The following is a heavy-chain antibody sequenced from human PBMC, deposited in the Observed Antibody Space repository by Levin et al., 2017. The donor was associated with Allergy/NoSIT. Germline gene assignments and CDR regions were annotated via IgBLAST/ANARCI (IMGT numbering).Heavy chain of an antibody. CDR3: TKDTHVTTMTTGGVDV. Sequence: GGSLRLSCAASGFTFDDYAMHWVRQPPGKGLEWVSLITWDGGSTYYADSVKGRFTISRDNSKNSLYLQMNSLRAEDTALYYCTKDTHVTTMTTGGVDVWGKGTTVTVSS. J-gene: IGHJ6*04. CDR2: ITWDGGST. V-gene: IGHV3-43D*04. CDR1: GFTFDDYA. D-gene: IGHD4-17*01.